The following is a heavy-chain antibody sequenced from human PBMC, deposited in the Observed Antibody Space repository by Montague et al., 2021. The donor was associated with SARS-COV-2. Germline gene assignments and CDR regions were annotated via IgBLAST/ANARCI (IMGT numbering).Heavy chain of an antibody. CDR1: GGSFSGYY. D-gene: IGHD4-23*01. CDR2: INHSGTT. J-gene: IGHJ4*02. V-gene: IGHV4-34*01. Sequence: SETLSLTCAVYGGSFSGYYWTWIRQSPGPGQEWIAEINHSGTTNYNFNPSLRSRVTISVDTSKSQFSLKLSSVTAADTGVYYCARWDPQTLTLIGLRGKSASDYWGQGTLVTVSS. CDR3: ARWDPQTLTLIGLRGKSASDY.